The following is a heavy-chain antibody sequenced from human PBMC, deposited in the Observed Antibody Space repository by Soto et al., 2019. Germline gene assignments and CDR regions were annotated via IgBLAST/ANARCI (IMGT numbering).Heavy chain of an antibody. CDR1: GGSFSGYY. V-gene: IGHV4-34*01. CDR3: ARRYGDGFDI. Sequence: SETLSLTCAVYGGSFSGYYWSWIRQPPGKGLEWIGEINHSGSTNYNPSLKSRVTISVDTSKNQFSLKLSSVTAADTAVYYCARRYGDGFDIWGQGTMVT. D-gene: IGHD1-20*01. CDR2: INHSGST. J-gene: IGHJ3*02.